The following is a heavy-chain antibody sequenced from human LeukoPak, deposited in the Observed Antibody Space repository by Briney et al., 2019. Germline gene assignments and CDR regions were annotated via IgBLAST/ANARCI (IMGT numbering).Heavy chain of an antibody. Sequence: SETLSLTCAVYGGSFSGYYWSWIRQHPGKGLEWIGEINHSGSTNYNPSLKSRVTISVDTSKNQFSLKLSSVTAADTAVYYCARDRSTQSHPFDYWGQGTLVTVSS. V-gene: IGHV4-34*01. CDR1: GGSFSGYY. CDR3: ARDRSTQSHPFDY. CDR2: INHSGST. D-gene: IGHD1-26*01. J-gene: IGHJ4*02.